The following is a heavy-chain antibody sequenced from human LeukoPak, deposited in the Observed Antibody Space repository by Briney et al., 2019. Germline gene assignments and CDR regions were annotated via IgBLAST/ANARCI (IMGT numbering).Heavy chain of an antibody. CDR2: IKADGGEK. V-gene: IGHV3-7*01. Sequence: GGSLRLSCAASGFTFSSYWMNWFRQTPGKGLEWVAKIKADGGEKDHVASVKGRFTISRDNAKNSLYLQMNSLRGEDTAVYCARGGAARPDFWGQGTLVTVSS. CDR3: ARGGAARPDF. CDR1: GFTFSSYW. D-gene: IGHD6-6*01. J-gene: IGHJ4*02.